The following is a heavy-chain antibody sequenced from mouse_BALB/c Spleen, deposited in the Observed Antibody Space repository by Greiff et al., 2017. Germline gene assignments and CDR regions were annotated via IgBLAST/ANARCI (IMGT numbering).Heavy chain of an antibody. D-gene: IGHD1-1*01. CDR1: GYTFTSYD. CDR3: ARTLYGSSYGYAMDY. Sequence: VQLQQSGPELVKPGALVKISCKASGYTFTSYDINWVKQRPGQGLEWIGWIYPGSGSTNYDEKFKSKATLTVDTSSSTAYMQLSSLTSEDSAVYYCARTLYGSSYGYAMDYWGQGTSVTVSS. J-gene: IGHJ4*01. V-gene: IGHV1-66*01. CDR2: IYPGSGST.